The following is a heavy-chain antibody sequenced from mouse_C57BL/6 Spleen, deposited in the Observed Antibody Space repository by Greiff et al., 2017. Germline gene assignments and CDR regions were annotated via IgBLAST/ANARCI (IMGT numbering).Heavy chain of an antibody. V-gene: IGHV1-69*01. D-gene: IGHD2-3*01. CDR2: IDPSDSYT. CDR3: ARGVIYDGYYVGAMDY. CDR1: GYTFTSYW. Sequence: QVQLQQPGAELVMPGASVKLSCKASGYTFTSYWMHWVKQRPGQGLAWIGEIDPSDSYTNYNQKFKGKSTLTVDKSSSTAYMQLSSLTSEDSAVYYCARGVIYDGYYVGAMDYWGQGTSVTVSS. J-gene: IGHJ4*01.